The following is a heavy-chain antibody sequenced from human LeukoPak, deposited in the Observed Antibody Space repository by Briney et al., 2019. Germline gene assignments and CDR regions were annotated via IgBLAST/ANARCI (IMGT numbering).Heavy chain of an antibody. CDR1: GGSISSGGYS. Sequence: SETLSLTCAVSGGSISSGGYSWTWIRQPPGKGLEWIGYIYYSRSTYYNPSLKSRVTISVDTSKNQFSLKLSSVTAADTAVYYCARWSYSSSWYVDYWGQGTLVIVSS. CDR2: IYYSRST. J-gene: IGHJ4*02. CDR3: ARWSYSSSWYVDY. V-gene: IGHV4-30-4*07. D-gene: IGHD6-13*01.